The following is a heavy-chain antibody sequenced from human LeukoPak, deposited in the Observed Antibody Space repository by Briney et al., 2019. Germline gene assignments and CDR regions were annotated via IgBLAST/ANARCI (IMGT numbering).Heavy chain of an antibody. CDR2: INPSGGST. CDR3: ARGGRMATTVSFDY. J-gene: IGHJ4*02. V-gene: IGHV1-46*01. D-gene: IGHD5-24*01. CDR1: GYTFTAYY. Sequence: ASVKVSCKASGYTFTAYYMHWVRQAPGKGLKWRGIINPSGGSTSYAQKFQGRVTMTRDMSTSTVYMELSSLRSEDTAVYYCARGGRMATTVSFDYWGQGTLVTVSS.